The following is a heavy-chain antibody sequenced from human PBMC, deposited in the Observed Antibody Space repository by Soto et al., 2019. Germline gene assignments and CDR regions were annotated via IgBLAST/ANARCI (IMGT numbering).Heavy chain of an antibody. V-gene: IGHV3-30*18. CDR1: GFTFSSYG. Sequence: GGSLRLSCAASGFTFSSYGMHWVRQAPGKGLEWVAVISYDGSNKNYAESVKGRFTISRDNSKKMLYLQMNGLRAEDTAVYYCAKGYTAAPSDLDYWGQGTLVTVSS. CDR2: ISYDGSNK. J-gene: IGHJ4*02. D-gene: IGHD3-10*01. CDR3: AKGYTAAPSDLDY.